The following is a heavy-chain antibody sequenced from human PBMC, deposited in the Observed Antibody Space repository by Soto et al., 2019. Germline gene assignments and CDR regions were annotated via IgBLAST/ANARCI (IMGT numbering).Heavy chain of an antibody. D-gene: IGHD6-13*01. Sequence: EXRSLTCAVSGGSIRSSSWWSWVRQPPGKGLEWIGEIYHTGNTNYNPSLESRVTISVDKSKNQFSLNLNSVTAADTAVYYCARDSRAEAGNRRYYFDYWGQGTLVTASS. CDR3: ARDSRAEAGNRRYYFDY. CDR1: GGSIRSSSW. J-gene: IGHJ4*02. CDR2: IYHTGNT. V-gene: IGHV4-4*02.